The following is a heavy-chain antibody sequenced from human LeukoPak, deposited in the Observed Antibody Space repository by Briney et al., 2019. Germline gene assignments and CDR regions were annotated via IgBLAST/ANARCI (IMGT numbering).Heavy chain of an antibody. Sequence: GGSQRLSCAASEFAFSSYGMHWVRQAPGKGLEWVGRIKSKTDGGTTDYAAPVKGRFTISRDDSKNTLYLQMNSLKTEDTAVYYCTTDPSTAMVFNWGQGTLVTVSS. V-gene: IGHV3-15*01. J-gene: IGHJ4*02. D-gene: IGHD5-18*01. CDR1: EFAFSSYG. CDR2: IKSKTDGGTT. CDR3: TTDPSTAMVFN.